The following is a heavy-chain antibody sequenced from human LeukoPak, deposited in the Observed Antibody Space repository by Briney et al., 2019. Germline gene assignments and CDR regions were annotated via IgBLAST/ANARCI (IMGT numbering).Heavy chain of an antibody. V-gene: IGHV1-2*02. CDR2: INPNSGGT. J-gene: IGHJ2*01. CDR3: ARHPGKVTNDWYFDL. CDR1: GYTFTAYY. D-gene: IGHD4-23*01. Sequence: ASVKVSCKASGYTFTAYYMHWVRQAPGQGLEWMGWINPNSGGTNYAQKFQGRVTMARDTSITTAYMELSRLSSDDTAVYYCARHPGKVTNDWYFDLWGRGTLVTVSS.